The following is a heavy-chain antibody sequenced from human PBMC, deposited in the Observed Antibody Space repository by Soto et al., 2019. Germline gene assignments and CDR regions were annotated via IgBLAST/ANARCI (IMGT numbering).Heavy chain of an antibody. J-gene: IGHJ4*02. Sequence: EVQLLESGGGLVKPGGSLRLSCAASGFKFSTFAMSWVRQAPGKGLEWVSSLGDSGTKTYYAASVRGRFIITRDNSKNTVDLQMNSLRAEDTAVYYCARDAPRYCSVGICYSAYFDYWGQGNLVTVSS. CDR1: GFKFSTFA. D-gene: IGHD2-15*01. CDR2: LGDSGTKT. CDR3: ARDAPRYCSVGICYSAYFDY. V-gene: IGHV3-23*01.